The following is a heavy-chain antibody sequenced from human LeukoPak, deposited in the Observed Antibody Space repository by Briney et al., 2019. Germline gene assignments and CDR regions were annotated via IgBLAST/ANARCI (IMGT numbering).Heavy chain of an antibody. V-gene: IGHV1-2*02. CDR3: ARATHYYYYYMDV. Sequence: ASVKVSCKASGYTFTGYYMHWVRQAPGQGLECMGWINPNSGGTNYAQKFQGRVTMTRDTSISTAYMELSRLRSDDTAVYYCARATHYYYYYMDVWGKGDTVTVSS. CDR1: GYTFTGYY. J-gene: IGHJ6*03. CDR2: INPNSGGT.